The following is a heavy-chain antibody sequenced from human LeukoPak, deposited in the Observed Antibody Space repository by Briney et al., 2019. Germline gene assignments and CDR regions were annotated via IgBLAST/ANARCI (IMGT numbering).Heavy chain of an antibody. V-gene: IGHV1-2*02. J-gene: IGHJ4*02. CDR3: ALYDFWSGYPDY. D-gene: IGHD3-3*01. CDR2: ITPNSGGT. Sequence: GASVKVSCKASGYTFTGYYIHWVRQAPGQGLEWMGWITPNSGGTNYAQKFQGRVTMTRDTSTTTAYMELTSLRSDDTAVYYCALYDFWSGYPDYWGQGTLVTVSS. CDR1: GYTFTGYY.